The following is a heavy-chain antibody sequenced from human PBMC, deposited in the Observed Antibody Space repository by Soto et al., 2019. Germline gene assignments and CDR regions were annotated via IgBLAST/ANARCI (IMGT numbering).Heavy chain of an antibody. V-gene: IGHV3-15*01. D-gene: IGHD3-3*01. CDR1: GFNLSHPW. J-gene: IGHJ5*02. CDR2: IKSKTDGGTA. Sequence: GGSLRLSCVASGFNLSHPWMTWVRQAAGKGLEWVGRIKSKTDGGTADYAAPVKGRATISRDDSKNTVYLQMNSLRAEDTAVYYCATHHPPGLSSFWSAPLGTWGQGTLVTVSS. CDR3: ATHHPPGLSSFWSAPLGT.